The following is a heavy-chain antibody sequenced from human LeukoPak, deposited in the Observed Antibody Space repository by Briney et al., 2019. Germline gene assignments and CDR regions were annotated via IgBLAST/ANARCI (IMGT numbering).Heavy chain of an antibody. V-gene: IGHV3-30*02. CDR3: XKELVVVAATNYYYYYYMDV. Sequence: GGSLRLSCAASGFTFSSYGMHWVRQAPGKGLEWVAFIRYDGSNKYYADSVKGRFTISRDNSKNTLYLQMNSLRAEDTAVYYCXKELVVVAATNYYYYYYMDVWGKGTTVTISS. CDR1: GFTFSSYG. CDR2: IRYDGSNK. D-gene: IGHD2-15*01. J-gene: IGHJ6*03.